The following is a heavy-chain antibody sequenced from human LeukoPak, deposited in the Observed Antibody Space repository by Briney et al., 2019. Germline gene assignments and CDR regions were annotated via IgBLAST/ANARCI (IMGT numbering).Heavy chain of an antibody. CDR2: IYGGDNT. CDR3: AKNYYGMDV. CDR1: GITVSSNY. J-gene: IGHJ6*02. V-gene: IGHV3-53*01. Sequence: GSLRLSCAASGITVSSNYMSWVRQAPGKGLEWVSVIYGGDNTYYAGSVKGRFITSRDKSKNTLYLQMNSLRAEDTAVYYCAKNYYGMDVWGQGTTVIVS.